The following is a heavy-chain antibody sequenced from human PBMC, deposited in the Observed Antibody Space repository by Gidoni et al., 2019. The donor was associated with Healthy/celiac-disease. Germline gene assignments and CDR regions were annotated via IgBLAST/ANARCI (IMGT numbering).Heavy chain of an antibody. J-gene: IGHJ5*02. CDR3: ARHRDYGDYFSAQTGFDP. CDR1: GGSISSSSYY. Sequence: QLQLQESGPGLVKPSETLSLTCTVSGGSISSSSYYWGWIRQPPGKGLEWIGSIYYSGSTYYNPSLKSRVTISVDTSKNQFSLKLSSVTAADTAVYYCARHRDYGDYFSAQTGFDPWGQGTLVTVSS. CDR2: IYYSGST. V-gene: IGHV4-39*01. D-gene: IGHD4-17*01.